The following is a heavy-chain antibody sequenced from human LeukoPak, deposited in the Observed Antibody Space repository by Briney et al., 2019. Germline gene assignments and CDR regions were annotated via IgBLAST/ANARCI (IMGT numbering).Heavy chain of an antibody. Sequence: GGALRLSCSSSGFTFRSHSMNAVRQAPGKGLEWASSISSNSNCIYYANSLKDRFTSARDNANNSLCLQMIGLRAEGTAVSYCASPTLDSSGYYSKNYFDYWGQGTLVTVSS. CDR1: GFTFRSHS. CDR3: ASPTLDSSGYYSKNYFDY. CDR2: ISSNSNCI. D-gene: IGHD3-22*01. J-gene: IGHJ4*02. V-gene: IGHV3-21*01.